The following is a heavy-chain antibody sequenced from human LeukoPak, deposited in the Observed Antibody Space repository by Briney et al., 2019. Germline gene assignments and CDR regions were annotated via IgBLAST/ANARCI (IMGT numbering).Heavy chain of an antibody. V-gene: IGHV3-48*01. Sequence: GGSLRLSCAASGFTFSSYAMSWVRQAPGKGLEWVSYISSSSSTIYYADSVKGRFTISRDNAKNSLYLQMNSLRAEDTAVYYCARELSSSWYNWFDPWGQGTLVTVSS. CDR3: ARELSSSWYNWFDP. D-gene: IGHD6-13*01. CDR2: ISSSSSTI. CDR1: GFTFSSYA. J-gene: IGHJ5*02.